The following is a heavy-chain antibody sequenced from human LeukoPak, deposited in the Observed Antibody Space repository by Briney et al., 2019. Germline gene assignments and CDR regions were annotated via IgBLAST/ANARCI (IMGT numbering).Heavy chain of an antibody. CDR1: GFTFSSSS. J-gene: IGHJ4*02. CDR2: ISSSSSTI. Sequence: GGCPRLSFSASGFTFSSSSMNWVRPAPGKWLEWGSYISSSSSTIYYADSVKGRFTISRDNAKNSLYLQMNSLRAEDTAVYYCARLETTYYDFWSGYCPFWGQGTLVTVSS. CDR3: ARLETTYYDFWSGYCPF. D-gene: IGHD3-3*01. V-gene: IGHV3-48*01.